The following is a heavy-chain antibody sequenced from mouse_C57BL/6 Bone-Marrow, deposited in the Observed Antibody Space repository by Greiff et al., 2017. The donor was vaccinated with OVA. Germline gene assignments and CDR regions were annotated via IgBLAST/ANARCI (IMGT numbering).Heavy chain of an antibody. V-gene: IGHV5-4*01. D-gene: IGHD3-2*02. J-gene: IGHJ2*01. CDR1: GFTFSSYA. Sequence: DVMLVESGGGLVKPGGSLKLSCAASGFTFSSYAMSWVRQTPEKRLEWVATISDGGSYTYYPDNVKGRFTISRDNAKNNLYLQMSHLKSEDTAMYYCAREGDSSGYWGQGTTLTVSS. CDR2: ISDGGSYT. CDR3: AREGDSSGY.